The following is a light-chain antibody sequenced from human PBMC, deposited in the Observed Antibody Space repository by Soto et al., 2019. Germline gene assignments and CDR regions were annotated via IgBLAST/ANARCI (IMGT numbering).Light chain of an antibody. J-gene: IGLJ2*01. V-gene: IGLV1-51*01. CDR1: SSNIGNNY. CDR3: AAWDFSLSAVV. Sequence: QSVLTQPPSVSAAPGQKVTISCSGSSSNIGNNYVSWYQQLPGTAPKLLIYVNNERPSGIPDRFSGSKSGTSATLGITGLQTGDEADYYCAAWDFSLSAVVFGGGTKLTVL. CDR2: VNN.